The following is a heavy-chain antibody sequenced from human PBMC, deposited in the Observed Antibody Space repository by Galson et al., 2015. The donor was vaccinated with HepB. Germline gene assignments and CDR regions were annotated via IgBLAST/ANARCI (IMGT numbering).Heavy chain of an antibody. J-gene: IGHJ5*02. CDR3: ARGRRTNWGFLVEGWFDP. CDR1: GDSVSSNSAA. Sequence: CAISGDSVSSNSAAWNWVRQSPSRGLEWLGRTYYRSKWYNDYAVSVKSRITINPDTSKNQFSLQLNSVTPEDTAVYYCARGRRTNWGFLVEGWFDPWGQGTPVTVSS. D-gene: IGHD7-27*01. V-gene: IGHV6-1*01. CDR2: TYYRSKWYN.